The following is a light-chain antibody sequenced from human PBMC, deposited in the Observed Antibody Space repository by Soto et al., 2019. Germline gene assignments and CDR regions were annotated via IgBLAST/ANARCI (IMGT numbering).Light chain of an antibody. CDR2: KAS. V-gene: IGKV1-5*03. J-gene: IGKJ1*01. Sequence: DIQMTQSPSTLSASVGDRVTITCLASESISSWLAWYQQKPGKAPKLLIYKASSSESGVPSRFSGSGSGTEFTLTISSLQPDDFATYYRQRYNDFQTWTFGQGTKVEMK. CDR3: QRYNDFQTWT. CDR1: ESISSW.